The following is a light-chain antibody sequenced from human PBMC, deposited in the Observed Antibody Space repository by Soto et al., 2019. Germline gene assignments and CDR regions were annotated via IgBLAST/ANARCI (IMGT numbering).Light chain of an antibody. CDR3: SSYTSSSIYV. CDR1: SSDVGGYNY. J-gene: IGLJ1*01. Sequence: QSVLPQPASVSGSPGQSITISCTGTSSDVGGYNYVSWYQQHPGKAPKLMIYDVSNRPSGVSNRFSGSKSGNTASLTISGLQAEDEADYYCSSYTSSSIYVFGTGTKVTVL. V-gene: IGLV2-14*01. CDR2: DVS.